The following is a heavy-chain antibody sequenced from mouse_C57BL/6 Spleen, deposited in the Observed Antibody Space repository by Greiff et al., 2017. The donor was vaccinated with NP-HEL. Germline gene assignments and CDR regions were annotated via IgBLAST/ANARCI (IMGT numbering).Heavy chain of an antibody. CDR3: AGWDDGYDDDAWFAY. D-gene: IGHD2-4*01. J-gene: IGHJ3*01. CDR2: INPNNGGT. CDR1: GYTFNDYY. V-gene: IGHV1-26*01. Sequence: EVQLQQSGPELVKPGASVKISCKASGYTFNDYYMNWVKQSHGKSLEWIGDINPNNGGTSYNQKFKGKATLTVDKSSSTVYMELRSLTSEDSAVYYCAGWDDGYDDDAWFAYWGQGTLVTVSA.